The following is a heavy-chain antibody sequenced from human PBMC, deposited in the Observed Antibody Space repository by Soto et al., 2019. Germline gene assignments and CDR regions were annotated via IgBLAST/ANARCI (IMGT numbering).Heavy chain of an antibody. Sequence: PGGSLRLSCAASGFTFDDYAMHWVRQAPGKGLEWVSGISWNSGSIGYADSVKGRFTISRDNAKNSLYLQMNSLRAEDTALYYCAKDSRGRGWYYYYMDVWGKGTTVTVSS. CDR1: GFTFDDYA. J-gene: IGHJ6*03. CDR2: ISWNSGSI. D-gene: IGHD3-10*01. CDR3: AKDSRGRGWYYYYMDV. V-gene: IGHV3-9*01.